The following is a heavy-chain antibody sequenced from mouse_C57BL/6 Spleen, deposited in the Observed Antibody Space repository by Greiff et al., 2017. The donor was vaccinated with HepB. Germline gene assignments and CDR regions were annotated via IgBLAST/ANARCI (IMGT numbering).Heavy chain of an antibody. CDR2: IYPGDGDT. D-gene: IGHD2-4*01. CDR1: GYAFSSSW. Sequence: QVQLQQSGPELVKPGASVKISCKASGYAFSSSWMNWVKQRPGKGLEWIGRIYPGDGDTNYNGKFKGKATLTADKSSSTAYMQLSSLTSEDSAVYFCARRGIYYDYEDFDYWGLGTTLTVSS. CDR3: ARRGIYYDYEDFDY. V-gene: IGHV1-82*01. J-gene: IGHJ2*01.